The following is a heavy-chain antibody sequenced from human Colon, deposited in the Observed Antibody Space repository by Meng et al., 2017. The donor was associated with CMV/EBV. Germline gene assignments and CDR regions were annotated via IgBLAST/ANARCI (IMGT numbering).Heavy chain of an antibody. D-gene: IGHD2-15*01. J-gene: IGHJ4*02. CDR1: GFTFSSYD. CDR3: ARDTPRGSTYLDY. V-gene: IGHV3-23*01. CDR2: ISGGGGTT. Sequence: GESLKISCAASGFTFSSYDITWVRQAPGKGLEWVSDISGGGGTTYYADSVKGRFTISRDNSKNTVYLQMNSLSAADTALYYCARDTPRGSTYLDYWGQGTLVTVSS.